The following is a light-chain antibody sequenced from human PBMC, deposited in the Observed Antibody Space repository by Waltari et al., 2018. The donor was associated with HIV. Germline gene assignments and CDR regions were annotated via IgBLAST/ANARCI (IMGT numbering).Light chain of an antibody. CDR3: SSYTTSGIGV. V-gene: IGLV2-14*01. CDR1: QSDIGYYNS. CDR2: EVT. Sequence: HSALAQPASVSGSPGQSVIISCTGSQSDIGYYNSVSWYQHQSGRAPKTLIYEVTSRPSGISSRFSGSKSGNTAFLTISGLQICDEGDYFCSSYTTSGIGVVGGGTKVTVL. J-gene: IGLJ2*01.